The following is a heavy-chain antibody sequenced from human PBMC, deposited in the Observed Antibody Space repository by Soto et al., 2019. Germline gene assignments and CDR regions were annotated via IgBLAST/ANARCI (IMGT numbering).Heavy chain of an antibody. CDR3: ARDRYGDPRWGQDYFDC. D-gene: IGHD4-17*01. V-gene: IGHV3-23*01. Sequence: LRLSCAASGFTFAMSPMSWVCQAPGNGLKWVSTISDSGNSTYAADSVKCRFIITRDNSKLYRQRNSLRAEDTAVYYCARDRYGDPRWGQDYFDCLGQGTLVTAAS. CDR1: GFTFAMSP. CDR2: ISDSGNST. J-gene: IGHJ4*02.